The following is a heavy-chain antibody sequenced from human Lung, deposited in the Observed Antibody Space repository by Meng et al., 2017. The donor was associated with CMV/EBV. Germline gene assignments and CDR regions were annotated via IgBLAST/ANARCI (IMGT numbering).Heavy chain of an antibody. CDR1: GFTFDDYG. J-gene: IGHJ4*02. Sequence: SXAASGFTFDDYGMSWVRQAPGKGLEWVSGINWNGGSTGYADSVKGRFTISRDNAKNSLYLQMNSLRAEDTALYYCARDTYSSSSGAYFDYWGQGTLVXVSS. V-gene: IGHV3-20*04. CDR3: ARDTYSSSSGAYFDY. D-gene: IGHD6-6*01. CDR2: INWNGGST.